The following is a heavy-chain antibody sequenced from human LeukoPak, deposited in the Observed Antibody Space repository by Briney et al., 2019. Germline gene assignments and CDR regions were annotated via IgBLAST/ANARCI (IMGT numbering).Heavy chain of an antibody. Sequence: ASVKVSCKASGYTFINNDINWVRQAPGQGLEWMAWIDPKNGNRGYAQNFQGRVTMTTDTSISTAYLELSSLRSKDTAVYYCARSHTQKGFCGGGRCYPTVWWFDPWGQGTLVTVSS. D-gene: IGHD2-15*01. CDR2: IDPKNGNR. CDR1: GYTFINND. J-gene: IGHJ5*02. V-gene: IGHV1-8*01. CDR3: ARSHTQKGFCGGGRCYPTVWWFDP.